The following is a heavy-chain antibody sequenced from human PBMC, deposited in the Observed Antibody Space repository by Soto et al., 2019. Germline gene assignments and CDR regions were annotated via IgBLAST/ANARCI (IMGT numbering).Heavy chain of an antibody. D-gene: IGHD1-26*01. CDR3: AKPLRGSYYVFDY. Sequence: PGGSLRLSCAASGFTVSSNYMSWVRQAPGKGLEWVSAISGSGGSTYYADSVKGRFTISRDNSKNTLYLQMNSLRAEDTAVYYCAKPLRGSYYVFDYWGQGTLVTVSS. V-gene: IGHV3-23*01. J-gene: IGHJ4*02. CDR1: GFTVSSNY. CDR2: ISGSGGST.